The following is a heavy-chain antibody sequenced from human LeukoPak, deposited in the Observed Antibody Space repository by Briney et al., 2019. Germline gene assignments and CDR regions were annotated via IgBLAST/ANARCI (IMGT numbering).Heavy chain of an antibody. Sequence: ASVKVSCKASGYTFTSYDINWVRQATGQGLEWMGWMNPNSGNTGYAQKFQGRVTMTRNTSISTAYMELSSLRSEDTAVYYCARAANWHDDDWFDPWGQGTLVTVSS. CDR3: ARAANWHDDDWFDP. J-gene: IGHJ5*02. D-gene: IGHD1-1*01. CDR2: MNPNSGNT. CDR1: GYTFTSYD. V-gene: IGHV1-8*01.